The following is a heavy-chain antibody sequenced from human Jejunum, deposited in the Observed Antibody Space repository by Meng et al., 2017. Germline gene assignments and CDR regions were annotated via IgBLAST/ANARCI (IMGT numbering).Heavy chain of an antibody. V-gene: IGHV3-72*01. J-gene: IGHJ4*02. D-gene: IGHD3-10*01. CDR2: TRNKANSYTT. CDR3: ARPYGSGSYYKFIND. CDR1: GFTFSDNY. Sequence: GESLKISCAASGFTFSDNYMDWVRQAPGKGLEWVGRTRNKANSYTTEYAASVKGRFTISRDDSENSLYLQMNSLKTEDTAVYYCARPYGSGSYYKFINDWGQGTLVTVSS.